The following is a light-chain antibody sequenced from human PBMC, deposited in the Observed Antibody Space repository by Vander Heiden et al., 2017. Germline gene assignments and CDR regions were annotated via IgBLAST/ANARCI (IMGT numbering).Light chain of an antibody. CDR1: QSLLFSDGYNY. J-gene: IGKJ2*01. V-gene: IGKV2-30*01. CDR3: MQATHWPRT. CDR2: LVF. Sequence: DVVVTQSPLYLPVTPGQPASISCRSSQSLLFSDGYNYLNWYQQKPGQSPRRLIYLVFNRASGVPDRFSGSGSGSDFTLKISRVEAEDVGIYYCMQATHWPRTFGQGTKLEIK.